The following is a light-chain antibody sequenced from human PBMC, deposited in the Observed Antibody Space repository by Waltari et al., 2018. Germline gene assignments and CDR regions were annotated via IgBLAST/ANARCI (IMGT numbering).Light chain of an antibody. CDR1: SNDVGGSTY. J-gene: IGLJ2*01. CDR3: SSYTIRGTLV. V-gene: IGLV2-14*01. Sequence: QSALTQPASVSGSPGQSITISCTGPSNDVGGSTYVSWDQQYAGKAHKLVIYEVHNRPSGVSNRFSGSKSGNTASLTISGLQAEDEADYYCSSYTIRGTLVFGGGTKVTVL. CDR2: EVH.